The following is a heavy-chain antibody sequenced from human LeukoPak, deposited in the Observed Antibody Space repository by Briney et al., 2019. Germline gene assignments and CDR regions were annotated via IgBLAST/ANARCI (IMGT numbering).Heavy chain of an antibody. D-gene: IGHD2-8*01. CDR1: GYTFTGYY. CDR2: INPNSGGT. Sequence: ASVKVSCKASGYTFTGYYMHWVRQAPGQGLEWMGWINPNSGGTNYAQKFQGRVTMTRGTSTSTVYMELSSLRSEDTAVYYCARDYCTNGVCYGDYWGQGTLVTVSS. V-gene: IGHV1-2*02. CDR3: ARDYCTNGVCYGDY. J-gene: IGHJ4*02.